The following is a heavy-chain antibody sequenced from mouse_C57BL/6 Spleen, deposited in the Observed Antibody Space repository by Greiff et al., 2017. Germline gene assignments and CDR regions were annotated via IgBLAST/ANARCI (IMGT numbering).Heavy chain of an antibody. CDR2: IDPSDSET. D-gene: IGHD2-1*01. J-gene: IGHJ2*01. CDR1: GYTFTSYW. CDR3: ARRAGGNSLWYFDY. V-gene: IGHV1-52*01. Sequence: QVQLQQPGAELVRPGSSVKLSCKASGYTFTSYWMHWVKQRPIQGLEGIGNIDPSDSETHYNQKFKDKATLTVAKSSSTAYMQLSSLTSEDSADYYCARRAGGNSLWYFDYWGQGTTLTVSS.